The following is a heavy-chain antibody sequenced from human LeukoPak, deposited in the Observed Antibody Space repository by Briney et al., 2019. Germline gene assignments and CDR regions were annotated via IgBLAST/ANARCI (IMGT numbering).Heavy chain of an antibody. V-gene: IGHV3-21*01. D-gene: IGHD3-3*01. Sequence: GGSLRLSCAASGFTFSSYSMNWVRQAPGKGLEWVSSISGSSSYIYYADSVKGRFTISRDNAKNSLYLQMNSLRAEDTAVYYCARGTPPIFGVVSPPSGFDPWGQGTLVTVSS. CDR3: ARGTPPIFGVVSPPSGFDP. J-gene: IGHJ5*02. CDR1: GFTFSSYS. CDR2: ISGSSSYI.